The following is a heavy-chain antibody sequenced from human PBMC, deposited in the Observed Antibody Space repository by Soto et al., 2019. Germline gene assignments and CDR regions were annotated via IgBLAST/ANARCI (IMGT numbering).Heavy chain of an antibody. CDR3: ARTGVLQFLEWFLTAPSFDY. CDR2: ISSSSSTI. J-gene: IGHJ4*02. CDR1: GFTFSSYS. Sequence: EVQLVESGGGLVQPGGSLRLSCAASGFTFSSYSMNWVRQAPGKGLEWVSYISSSSSTIYYADSVKGRFTISRDNAKNSLYLQMNSLRDEDTAVYYCARTGVLQFLEWFLTAPSFDYWGQGTLVTVSS. D-gene: IGHD3-3*01. V-gene: IGHV3-48*02.